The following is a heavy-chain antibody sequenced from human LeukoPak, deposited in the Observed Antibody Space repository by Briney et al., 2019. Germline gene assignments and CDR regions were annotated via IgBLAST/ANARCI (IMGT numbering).Heavy chain of an antibody. CDR1: GASISSSSYY. CDR3: ALQDY. Sequence: PSETLSLTCTVSGASISSSSYYWGWIRQPPGKGLEWIVSIYYSGSTNYNPSLKSRVTISVDTSKNQFFLKLSSVTAADTAVYYCALQDYWGQGTLVTVSS. CDR2: IYYSGST. J-gene: IGHJ4*02. V-gene: IGHV4-39*07.